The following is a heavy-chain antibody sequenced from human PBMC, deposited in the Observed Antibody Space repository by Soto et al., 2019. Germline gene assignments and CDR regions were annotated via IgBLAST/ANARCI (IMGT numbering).Heavy chain of an antibody. CDR2: ISGSGGST. J-gene: IGHJ3*02. V-gene: IGHV3-23*01. CDR3: AKGQGATYYDFWSGPAGVSAFDI. Sequence: LRLSCAASGFTFSSYAMSWVRQAPGKGLEWVSAISGSGGSTYYADSVKGRFTISRDNSKNMLYLQMNSLRAEDTAVYYCAKGQGATYYDFWSGPAGVSAFDIWGQGTMVTVSS. CDR1: GFTFSSYA. D-gene: IGHD3-3*01.